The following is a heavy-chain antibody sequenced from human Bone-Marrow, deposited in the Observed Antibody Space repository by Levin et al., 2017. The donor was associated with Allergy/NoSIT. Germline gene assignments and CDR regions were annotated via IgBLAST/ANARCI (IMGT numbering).Heavy chain of an antibody. Sequence: PSETLSLTCAISGASVSSNSAAWNWIRQSPSRGLEWLGRTYYRSKWYNDYAASVKSRMTINPDTSKNQFSLQLNSVTPEDTAVYYCARDGGIGLDALDYWGQGTLITVSS. J-gene: IGHJ4*02. D-gene: IGHD3-16*01. CDR1: GASVSSNSAA. V-gene: IGHV6-1*01. CDR3: ARDGGIGLDALDY. CDR2: TYYRSKWYN.